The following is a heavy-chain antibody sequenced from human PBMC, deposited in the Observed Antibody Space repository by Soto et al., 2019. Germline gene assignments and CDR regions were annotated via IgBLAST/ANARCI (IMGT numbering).Heavy chain of an antibody. CDR3: ASSKEGYYDSSGYYSWPY. D-gene: IGHD3-22*01. V-gene: IGHV1-69*06. CDR1: GGTFSSYA. J-gene: IGHJ4*02. CDR2: IIPIFGTA. Sequence: SVKVSCKASGGTFSSYAISWVRQAPGQGLEWMGGIIPIFGTANYAQKFQGRVTITADKSTSTAYMELSSLRSEDTAVYYCASSKEGYYDSSGYYSWPYWGQGTLVTVSS.